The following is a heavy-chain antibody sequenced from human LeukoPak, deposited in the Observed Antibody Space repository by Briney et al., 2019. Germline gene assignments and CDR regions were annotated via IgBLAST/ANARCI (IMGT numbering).Heavy chain of an antibody. J-gene: IGHJ4*02. Sequence: GGSPRLSCAASGFTFSSYGMHWVRQAPGKGLEWLTFIRYDGSNKYYADSVKGRFTISRDNSKNTLYLQMNSLRAEDTAVYYCAKDYLTMVRGVLDYWGQGTLVTVSS. D-gene: IGHD3-10*01. CDR2: IRYDGSNK. V-gene: IGHV3-30*02. CDR1: GFTFSSYG. CDR3: AKDYLTMVRGVLDY.